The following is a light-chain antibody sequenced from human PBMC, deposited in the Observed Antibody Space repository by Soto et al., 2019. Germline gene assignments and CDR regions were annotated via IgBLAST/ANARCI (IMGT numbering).Light chain of an antibody. V-gene: IGKV1-5*03. J-gene: IGKJ4*01. CDR3: QQYTPFPLT. CDR1: QSISSW. CDR2: KAS. Sequence: DIQMTQSPSTLSASVGDRVTITCRASQSISSWLAWYQQKPGKAPKLLIYKASTLESGVPSRFSGSGSGTEFTLTISSLQPDDFATYYCQQYTPFPLTFGGGTKEEIK.